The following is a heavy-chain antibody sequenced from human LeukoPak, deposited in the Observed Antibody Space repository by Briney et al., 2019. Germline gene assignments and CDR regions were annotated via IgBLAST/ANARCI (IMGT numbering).Heavy chain of an antibody. D-gene: IGHD1-26*01. J-gene: IGHJ3*02. Sequence: GTSLRLSCAASGFTFSTYAITWVRQAPGQGLEWVSAISDNGGGTYYADSAKGRFTVSRDNSKNTLYLQMNSLRAEDTAVYYCAREFKVGTTTLSFDIWGQGTMVTVSS. CDR3: AREFKVGTTTLSFDI. CDR2: ISDNGGGT. V-gene: IGHV3-23*01. CDR1: GFTFSTYA.